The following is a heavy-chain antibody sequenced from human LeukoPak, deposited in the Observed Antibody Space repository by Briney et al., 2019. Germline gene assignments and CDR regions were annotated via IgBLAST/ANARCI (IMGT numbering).Heavy chain of an antibody. Sequence: ASVKVSCKASGYTFTSYGISWVRQAPGQGLEWMGWISAYNGNTNYAQKLQGRVTITTDTSTSTAYMELRSLRSDDTAVYYCAREYYDYVWGSYRAPPDAFDIWGQGTMVTVSS. J-gene: IGHJ3*02. CDR2: ISAYNGNT. D-gene: IGHD3-16*02. CDR1: GYTFTSYG. V-gene: IGHV1-18*01. CDR3: AREYYDYVWGSYRAPPDAFDI.